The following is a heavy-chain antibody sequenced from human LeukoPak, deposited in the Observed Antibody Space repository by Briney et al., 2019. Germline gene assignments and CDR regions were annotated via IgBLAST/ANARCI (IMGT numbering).Heavy chain of an antibody. J-gene: IGHJ6*02. CDR3: ASRYEVLTGMLADYYYAMDV. CDR1: GFTFTTYT. Sequence: GGSLRLSCAASGFTFTTYTMNWVRQAPGQGLEWVSSISSSSTYIYYADSVKGRFTISRDNTKNSLYLQMNSLRAEDTAVYYCASRYEVLTGMLADYYYAMDVWGQGTTVTVSS. CDR2: ISSSSTYI. D-gene: IGHD3-9*01. V-gene: IGHV3-21*01.